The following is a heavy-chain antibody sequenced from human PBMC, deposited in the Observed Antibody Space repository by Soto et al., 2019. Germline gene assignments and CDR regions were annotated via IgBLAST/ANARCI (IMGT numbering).Heavy chain of an antibody. CDR3: ARREVVLAAVNL. Sequence: ASVKVSWKPSGYTFTGYYIHCVRQAPGQGLEWMGWNNPTRGNTKYVENFQGKVTMTRNTSIRTAYMELSGMTFDATPVYYFARREVVLAAVNLCGQGILVTVSA. CDR2: NNPTRGNT. J-gene: IGHJ5*02. D-gene: IGHD2-15*01. CDR1: GYTFTGYY. V-gene: IGHV1-2*02.